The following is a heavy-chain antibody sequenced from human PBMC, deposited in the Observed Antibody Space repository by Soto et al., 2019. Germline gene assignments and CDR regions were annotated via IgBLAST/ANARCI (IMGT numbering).Heavy chain of an antibody. CDR3: ARERGIGSDCWECVDY. Sequence: EVQLVASGGGLVQPGGSLRLSCEASGFTFSRYWMTWVRQAPGKGLEWVANIKEDGSEKNYVDSVEGRFTISRDSAKNTLYLQMNSVRVEDTAVYYCARERGIGSDCWECVDYWGRGILVTVSS. CDR2: IKEDGSEK. CDR1: GFTFSRYW. D-gene: IGHD5-12*01. J-gene: IGHJ4*02. V-gene: IGHV3-7*01.